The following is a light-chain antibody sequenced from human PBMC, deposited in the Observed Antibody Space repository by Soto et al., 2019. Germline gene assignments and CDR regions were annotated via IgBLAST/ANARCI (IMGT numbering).Light chain of an antibody. J-gene: IGKJ4*01. CDR2: DAS. CDR3: QQYGGSLT. V-gene: IGKV3-11*01. CDR1: QSVSNY. Sequence: EIVLTQSPATLSLSPGERATLSCRASQSVSNYLAWYQQKPGQAPRLLIYDASNRATDIPARFSGSGSGTDFTLTISRLEPEDFAVYYCQQYGGSLTFGGGTKVDIK.